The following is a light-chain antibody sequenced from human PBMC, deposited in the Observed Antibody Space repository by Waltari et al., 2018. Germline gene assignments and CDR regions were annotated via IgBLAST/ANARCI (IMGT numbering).Light chain of an antibody. CDR3: QQYYSIPWT. CDR1: QSVLYSSNNKNY. CDR2: WAS. V-gene: IGKV4-1*01. J-gene: IGKJ1*01. Sequence: IVMTQSPDSLAVSLGERATIHCKSSQSVLYSSNNKNYLAWYQQKPGQPPKLLIYWASTRESGVPDRFSGSGSGTDFTLTISSLQAEDVAVYYCQQYYSIPWTVGQGTKVEIK.